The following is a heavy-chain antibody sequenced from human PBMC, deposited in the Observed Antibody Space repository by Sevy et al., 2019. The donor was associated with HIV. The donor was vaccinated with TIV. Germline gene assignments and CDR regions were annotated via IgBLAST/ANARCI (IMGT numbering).Heavy chain of an antibody. D-gene: IGHD1-20*01. V-gene: IGHV3-23*01. CDR3: AKDGYKTSVWDENYYYYYMDV. CDR2: ISGSGGST. J-gene: IGHJ6*03. CDR1: GFTFSSYA. Sequence: GGSLRLSCAASGFTFSSYAMSWVRQAPGKGLEWVSAISGSGGSTYYADSVKGRFTISRANSKKMFYLQMNSLRAEDTAVYYCAKDGYKTSVWDENYYYYYMDVWGKGTTVTVSS.